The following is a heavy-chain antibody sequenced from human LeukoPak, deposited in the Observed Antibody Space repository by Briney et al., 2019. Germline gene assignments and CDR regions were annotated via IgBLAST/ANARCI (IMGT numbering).Heavy chain of an antibody. D-gene: IGHD4-17*01. CDR1: GGSISSYY. J-gene: IGHJ3*02. Sequence: KPSETLSLTCTVSGGSISSYYWSWIRQPPGKGLEWIGYIYYSGSTNYNPPLKSRVTISVDTSKNQFSLKLSSVTAADTAVYYCARLNGDYFDAFDIWGQGTMVTVSS. CDR2: IYYSGST. V-gene: IGHV4-59*08. CDR3: ARLNGDYFDAFDI.